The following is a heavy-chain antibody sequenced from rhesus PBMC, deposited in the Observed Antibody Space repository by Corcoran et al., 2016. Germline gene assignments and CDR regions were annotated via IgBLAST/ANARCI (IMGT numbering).Heavy chain of an antibody. CDR2: IYGSSGST. D-gene: IGHD1-26*01. CDR1: GGSISSGYD. J-gene: IGHJ4*01. V-gene: IGHV4-76*01. Sequence: QVQLQESGPGVVKPSETLSLTCAVSGGSISSGYDWSWIRQLPGKGLEWIGYIYGSSGSTNYNPSLKNRVAISKDASKNQFSLKLSSVTAADTAVYYCARDNFGIDYWGQGVLVTVSS. CDR3: ARDNFGIDY.